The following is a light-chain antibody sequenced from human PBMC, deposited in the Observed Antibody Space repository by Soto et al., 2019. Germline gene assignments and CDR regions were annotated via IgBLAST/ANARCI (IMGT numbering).Light chain of an antibody. CDR3: SSFAGNNNLV. CDR2: EVS. CDR1: SSDVGGYNY. V-gene: IGLV2-8*01. Sequence: QSVLTQPPSASGSPGQSVTISCTGTSSDVGGYNYVSWYQQHPGKAPKLMISEVSKRPSGVPDRFSGSKSGNTASLTVSGLXXEXEADYYCSSFAGNNNLVFGGGTKLTV. J-gene: IGLJ2*01.